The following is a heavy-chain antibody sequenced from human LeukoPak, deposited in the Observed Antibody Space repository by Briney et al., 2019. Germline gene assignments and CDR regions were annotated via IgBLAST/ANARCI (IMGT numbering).Heavy chain of an antibody. Sequence: GGSLGLSCAASGFTFRSYAMNWVRQAPGKGLEWVSTISGSGSTTNYADSVKGRFTISRDNSKNTLSLQMNSLRAEDTAVYYCAKSPKPVSAALYFDYWGQGALVTVSS. D-gene: IGHD2-15*01. CDR2: ISGSGSTT. CDR1: GFTFRSYA. J-gene: IGHJ4*02. CDR3: AKSPKPVSAALYFDY. V-gene: IGHV3-23*01.